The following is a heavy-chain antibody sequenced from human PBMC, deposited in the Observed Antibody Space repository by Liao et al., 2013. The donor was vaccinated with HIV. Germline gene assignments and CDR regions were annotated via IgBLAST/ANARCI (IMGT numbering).Heavy chain of an antibody. CDR1: GASISVSY. V-gene: IGHV4-59*01. CDR3: ARATSGHTAPTYIGGFYFMDV. CDR2: LSDSGIS. J-gene: IGHJ6*03. D-gene: IGHD3-10*01. Sequence: QVQLQESGPGLVRPSETLSLTCSVSGASISVSYWTWIRQSAGKGLEWIGFLSDSGISTFSPSLKSRASILVEPSKNQISLELTSVTAADTAVYYCARATSGHTAPTYIGGFYFMDVWGRGATVTVSS.